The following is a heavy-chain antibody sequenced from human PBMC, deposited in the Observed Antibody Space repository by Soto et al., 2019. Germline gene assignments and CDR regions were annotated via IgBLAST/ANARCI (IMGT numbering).Heavy chain of an antibody. Sequence: QVQLVQSGAEVKKPGCSVKVSCKASGGTFSTYTIIWVRQAPGQGLEWMGRILPMLDITNSAQRFQGRVTITADKSTSTAYLELSSLRSEDTAVYYCTLGSWSAETFDIWGRGTMVTVSS. CDR1: GGTFSTYT. CDR3: TLGSWSAETFDI. J-gene: IGHJ3*02. D-gene: IGHD6-13*01. V-gene: IGHV1-69*02. CDR2: ILPMLDIT.